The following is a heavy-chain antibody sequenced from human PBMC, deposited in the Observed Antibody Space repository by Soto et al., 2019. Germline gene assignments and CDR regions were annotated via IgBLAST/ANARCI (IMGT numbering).Heavy chain of an antibody. CDR1: GFTFSDHY. Sequence: SLRLSCAASGFTFSDHYMDWVRQAPGKGLEWVGRTRNKANSYTTEYAASVKGRFTISRDDSKNSLYLQMNSLKNEDTAVYYCARVGPSSGYDYWGQGTLVTVSS. CDR3: ARVGPSSGYDY. V-gene: IGHV3-72*01. CDR2: TRNKANSYTT. D-gene: IGHD3-22*01. J-gene: IGHJ4*02.